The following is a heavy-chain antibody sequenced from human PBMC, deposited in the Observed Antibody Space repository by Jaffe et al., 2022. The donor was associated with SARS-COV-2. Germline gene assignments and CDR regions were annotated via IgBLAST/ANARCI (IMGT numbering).Heavy chain of an antibody. CDR3: AKGSAIDY. CDR1: GFSFSNYD. V-gene: IGHV3-23*04. CDR2: VIGSSGDT. Sequence: EVQLVESGGGLVQPGGSLRLSCAASGFSFSNYDMSWVRQAPGKGLEWVSTVIGSSGDTYYADSVKGRFTISRDNSKNTLYLQMSSLRAEDAAVYYCAKGSAIDYSGQGTLVTVSS. J-gene: IGHJ4*02.